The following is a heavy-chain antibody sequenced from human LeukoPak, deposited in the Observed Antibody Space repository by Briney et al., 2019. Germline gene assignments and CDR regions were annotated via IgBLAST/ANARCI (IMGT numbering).Heavy chain of an antibody. CDR2: IYYSGST. CDR3: ARDTDLRGSGSYLDWYFDL. D-gene: IGHD1-26*01. J-gene: IGHJ2*01. Sequence: PSETLSLTCIVSGGSISSYYWSWLRQPPGKGLEWIGYIYYSGSTNYNPSLKSRVTISVDTSKNQFSLKLSSVTAADTAVYYCARDTDLRGSGSYLDWYFDLWGRGTLVTVSS. CDR1: GGSISSYY. V-gene: IGHV4-59*01.